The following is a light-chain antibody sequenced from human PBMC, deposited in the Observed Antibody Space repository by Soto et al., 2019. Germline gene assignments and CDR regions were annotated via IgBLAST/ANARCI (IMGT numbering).Light chain of an antibody. CDR2: DAS. Sequence: DIQMTPSPSSLSASVGDRVTITCQASQDISNYLNWYQQKPGKDPKLLLYDASNLETGVPSRFSGSGSGTDFTFTISSLQPEDIATYYCQQYDNLPPRTFGGGTKVEIK. J-gene: IGKJ4*01. CDR1: QDISNY. CDR3: QQYDNLPPRT. V-gene: IGKV1-33*01.